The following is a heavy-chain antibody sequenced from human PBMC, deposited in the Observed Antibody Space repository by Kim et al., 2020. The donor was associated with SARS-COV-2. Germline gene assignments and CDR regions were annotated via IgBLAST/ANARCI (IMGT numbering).Heavy chain of an antibody. CDR3: AKDRSRGQLVPDWFDP. CDR1: GFTFSSYG. CDR2: ISYDGSNK. J-gene: IGHJ5*02. Sequence: GGSLRLSCAASGFTFSSYGMHWVRQAPGKGLEWVAVISYDGSNKYYADSVKGRFTISRDNSKNTLYLQMNSLRAEDTAVYYCAKDRSRGQLVPDWFDPWGQGTLVTLSS. D-gene: IGHD6-13*01. V-gene: IGHV3-30*18.